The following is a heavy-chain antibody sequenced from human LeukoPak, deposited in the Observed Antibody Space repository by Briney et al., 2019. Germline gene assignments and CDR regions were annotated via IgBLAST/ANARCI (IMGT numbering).Heavy chain of an antibody. J-gene: IGHJ4*02. CDR2: ISSSGLYI. D-gene: IGHD1-14*01. CDR1: GFTFSDYY. Sequence: GGSLRLSCAASGFTFSDYYMSWIRQAPGKGLEWVSSISSSGLYIYFADSLKGRFTISRDNAKNSLYLQVNSLRAEDTAVYYCAREFEPDYFDYWGQGTLVTVSS. CDR3: AREFEPDYFDY. V-gene: IGHV3-11*04.